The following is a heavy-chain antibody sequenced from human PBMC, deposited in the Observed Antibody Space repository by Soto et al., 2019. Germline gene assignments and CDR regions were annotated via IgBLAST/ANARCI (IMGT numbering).Heavy chain of an antibody. V-gene: IGHV3-66*01. Sequence: EVQLVESGGGLVQPGGSLRLSCAASGFTVSSNYMSWVRQAPGKGLEWVSVIYSGGSTYYADSVKGRFTISRDNSKNTLYLQMNSLRAEDTAVYYCAREWSGYDRYYFDYWGRGTLVTVSS. D-gene: IGHD5-12*01. CDR3: AREWSGYDRYYFDY. CDR2: IYSGGST. J-gene: IGHJ4*02. CDR1: GFTVSSNY.